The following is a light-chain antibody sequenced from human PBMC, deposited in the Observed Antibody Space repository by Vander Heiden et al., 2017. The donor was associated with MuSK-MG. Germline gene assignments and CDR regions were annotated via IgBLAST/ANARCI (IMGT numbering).Light chain of an antibody. Sequence: DIQMTHSPPSLSASVGDRVTITCLASQSNSSYLNWYQQKPGKSPKLLNYVASSLQSGVLSRFSGSGSLTYITITISSMPPEDFATYYCQQSYSTPPMFGHGTKVDIK. J-gene: IGKJ3*01. CDR2: VAS. V-gene: IGKV1-39*01. CDR1: QSNSSY. CDR3: QQSYSTPPM.